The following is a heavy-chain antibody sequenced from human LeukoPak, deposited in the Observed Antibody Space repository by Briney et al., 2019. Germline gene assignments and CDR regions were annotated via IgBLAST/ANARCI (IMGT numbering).Heavy chain of an antibody. J-gene: IGHJ4*02. CDR3: SKERSSSGYYDY. CDR2: ISGSGGTT. V-gene: IGHV3-23*01. Sequence: GGSLRLPCAASGFAFSPFAMAWVRQAPGKGRERVSRISGSGGTTYYADSVKDRFTISRDNSKNTLYLQMDSLRAEDTAVYYCSKERSSSGYYDYWGLGTLVTVSS. CDR1: GFAFSPFA. D-gene: IGHD3-22*01.